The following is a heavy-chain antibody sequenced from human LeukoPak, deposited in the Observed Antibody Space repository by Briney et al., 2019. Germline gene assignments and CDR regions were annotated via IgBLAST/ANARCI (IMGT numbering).Heavy chain of an antibody. CDR3: AKLVKDDILTGDY. V-gene: IGHV3-66*04. D-gene: IGHD3-9*01. J-gene: IGHJ4*02. CDR2: IYSGGST. Sequence: GGSLRLSCAASGFTVSSNYMSWVRQAPGKGLGWGSVIYSGGSTYYADSVKGRFTISRDNSKNTLYLQMNSLRAEDTAVYYCAKLVKDDILTGDYWGQGTLVTVSS. CDR1: GFTVSSNY.